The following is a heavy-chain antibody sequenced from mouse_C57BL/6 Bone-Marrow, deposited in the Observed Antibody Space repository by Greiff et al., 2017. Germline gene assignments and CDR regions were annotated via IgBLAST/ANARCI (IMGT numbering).Heavy chain of an antibody. Sequence: VQLQESGAELVRPGTSVKMSCKASGYTFTNYWIGWAKQRPGHGLEWIGDIYTGGGYTNSHEKFKGKATLTADKSSSTAYMQFSSLTSEDSAIYYCAINWDWFAYWGQGTLVTVSA. CDR2: IYTGGGYT. J-gene: IGHJ3*01. CDR3: AINWDWFAY. D-gene: IGHD4-1*01. V-gene: IGHV1-63*01. CDR1: GYTFTNYW.